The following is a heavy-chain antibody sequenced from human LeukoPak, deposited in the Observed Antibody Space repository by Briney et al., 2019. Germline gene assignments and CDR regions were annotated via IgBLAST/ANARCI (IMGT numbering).Heavy chain of an antibody. CDR1: GFTSRDRY. J-gene: IGHJ5*02. CDR2: IRNRANSYST. V-gene: IGHV3-72*01. Sequence: GGSLRLSCAASGFTSRDRYMDWVRQTPGKGLGWVGRIRNRANSYSTEYAPSVKGRFTISRDDSKNLLYLQMNSLKTEDTAVYYCARASRRDGYNLNLWGQGTLVVVSS. D-gene: IGHD5-24*01. CDR3: ARASRRDGYNLNL.